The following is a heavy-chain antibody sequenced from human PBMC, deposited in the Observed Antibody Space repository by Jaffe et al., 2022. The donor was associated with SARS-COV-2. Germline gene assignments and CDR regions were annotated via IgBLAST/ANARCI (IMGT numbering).Heavy chain of an antibody. CDR2: VYYTGNT. D-gene: IGHD3-22*01. V-gene: IGHV4-39*02. J-gene: IGHJ6*02. CDR3: ARLNDYYDSTGQANHGMDV. CDR1: GGSINRSPYY. Sequence: QLQLQESGPGLVKPSETLSLTCTVSGGSINRSPYYWGWIRQPPGKGLEWIGSVYYTGNTYYNPSRRSRVTISIDTSKNHFSLKLTSVTAADTAVYYCARLNDYYDSTGQANHGMDVWGQGTTVTVSS.